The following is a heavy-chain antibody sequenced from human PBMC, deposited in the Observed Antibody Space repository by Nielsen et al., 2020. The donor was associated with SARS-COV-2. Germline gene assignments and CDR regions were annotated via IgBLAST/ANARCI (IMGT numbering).Heavy chain of an antibody. D-gene: IGHD1-14*01. J-gene: IGHJ6*02. V-gene: IGHV1-2*02. CDR2: INPNSGGT. CDR3: ARSQEPQPCYYYYGMDV. CDR1: GYTFTGYY. Sequence: ASVKVSCKASGYTFTGYYMHWVRQAPGQGLEWMGWINPNSGGTNYAQKFQGRVTMTRDTSISTAYMELSRLRSDDTAVYYCARSQEPQPCYYYYGMDVWGQGTTVTVSS.